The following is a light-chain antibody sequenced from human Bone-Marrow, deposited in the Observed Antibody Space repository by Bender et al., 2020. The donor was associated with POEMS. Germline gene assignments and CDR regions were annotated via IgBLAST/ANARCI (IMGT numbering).Light chain of an antibody. CDR3: QAWDTFSVI. J-gene: IGLJ2*01. Sequence: SFDLRQPPSVSVSPGQTASITCSGENLANKYLSWYQQRPGQSPVLVIHNDTERPSGIPKRFSGSNSGATATLTITGTQAMDEADYYCQAWDTFSVIFGGGTKLTVL. CDR1: NLANKY. CDR2: NDT. V-gene: IGLV3-1*01.